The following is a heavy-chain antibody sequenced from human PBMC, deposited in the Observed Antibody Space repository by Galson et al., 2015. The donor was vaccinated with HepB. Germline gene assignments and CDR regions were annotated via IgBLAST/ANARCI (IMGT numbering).Heavy chain of an antibody. J-gene: IGHJ5*02. V-gene: IGHV1-18*01. D-gene: IGHD2-8*02. Sequence: SVKVSCKASGYTFTSYGISWVRQAPGQGLEWMGWISAYNGNTNYAQKLQGRVTMTTDTSTSTAYMELRSLRSDDTAVYYCARRLVVYGSPSWFDPWGQGTLVTVSS. CDR1: GYTFTSYG. CDR3: ARRLVVYGSPSWFDP. CDR2: ISAYNGNT.